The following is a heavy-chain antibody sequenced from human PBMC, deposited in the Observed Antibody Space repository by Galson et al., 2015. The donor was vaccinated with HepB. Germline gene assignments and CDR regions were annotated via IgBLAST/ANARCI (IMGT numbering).Heavy chain of an antibody. J-gene: IGHJ3*02. V-gene: IGHV4-59*01. CDR1: HGIISSYY. D-gene: IGHD6-19*01. CDR3: ARSEQWPGDDGFDI. CDR2: VHDSGTT. Sequence: SETLSLTCTLSHGIISSYYWNWVRQSPGKGLEWIGYVHDSGTTKYSPSFEGRVTITVDTPTHHFSLKMKSLTTSDTAIYYCARSEQWPGDDGFDIWGQGTRVAVSS.